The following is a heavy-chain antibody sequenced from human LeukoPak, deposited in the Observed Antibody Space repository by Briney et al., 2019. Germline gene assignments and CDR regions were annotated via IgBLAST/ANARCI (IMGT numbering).Heavy chain of an antibody. D-gene: IGHD2-2*01. J-gene: IGHJ4*02. CDR2: IYSGGST. CDR1: GFTVSTYY. Sequence: GGSLRLSCAASGFTVSTYYMTWVRQAPGKGLECVSVIYSGGSTYYADSVKGRFTVSRDNSKNTLYLQMSSLRAEDTAMYYCARGLGYCTSTTCLLPFDYWGQGTLVTVSA. CDR3: ARGLGYCTSTTCLLPFDY. V-gene: IGHV3-53*01.